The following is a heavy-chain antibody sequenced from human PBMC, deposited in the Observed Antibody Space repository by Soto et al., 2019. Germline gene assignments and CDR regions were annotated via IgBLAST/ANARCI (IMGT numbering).Heavy chain of an antibody. J-gene: IGHJ3*02. CDR3: ARTLYYYGSGSVDAFDI. CDR1: GGSISSGGYY. V-gene: IGHV4-31*03. D-gene: IGHD3-10*01. CDR2: IYYSGST. Sequence: SETLSLTCTVSGGSISSGGYYWSWIRQHPGKGLEWIGYIYYSGSTYYNPSLKSRVTISVDTSKNQFSLKLSSVTAADTAVYYCARTLYYYGSGSVDAFDIWGQGTMVTVSS.